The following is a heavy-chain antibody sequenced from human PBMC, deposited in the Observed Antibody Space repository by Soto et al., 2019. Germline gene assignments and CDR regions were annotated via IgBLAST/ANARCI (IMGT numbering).Heavy chain of an antibody. J-gene: IGHJ6*02. D-gene: IGHD3-10*01. CDR1: GVTFSSYA. V-gene: IGHV3-23*01. CDR2: VSAGGDMT. CDR3: ARGDRGGSGSPASYYYSGLDV. Sequence: HPGGSLRLSCAASGVTFSSYAMSWVRQAPGKGLEWVSSVSAGGDMTYYSDSVKGRFTISRDNSNNALFLQMNSLRAEDTALYYCARGDRGGSGSPASYYYSGLDVWGQGTTVTAP.